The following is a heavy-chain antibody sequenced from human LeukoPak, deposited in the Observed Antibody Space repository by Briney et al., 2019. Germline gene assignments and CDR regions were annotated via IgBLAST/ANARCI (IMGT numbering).Heavy chain of an antibody. D-gene: IGHD6-13*01. J-gene: IGHJ3*01. Sequence: GGSPRLSCAASGFSFSTYAMSWVRQAPGKGLEWVSTISGSGGSAYYADSVKGRFTISRDNSKNTLYLQMNSLKTQDTALYYCTRDSPRKLGVAAAGPFDGWGQGTMVTVSS. CDR3: TRDSPRKLGVAAAGPFDG. CDR1: GFSFSTYA. CDR2: ISGSGGSA. V-gene: IGHV3-23*01.